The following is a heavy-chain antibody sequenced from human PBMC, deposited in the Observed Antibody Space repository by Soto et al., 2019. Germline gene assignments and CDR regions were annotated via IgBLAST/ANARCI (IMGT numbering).Heavy chain of an antibody. CDR2: ISNTDSTV. J-gene: IGHJ4*02. CDR3: ARGYCTGGSCYRASDY. V-gene: IGHV3-11*01. Sequence: QVQLVESGGGLVKPGGSLRLSCAASGFTFSDYYMNWLRQAPGKGLEWVSYISNTDSTVSYADSVKGRFTISRDNAKNSLYLQMNRLRAEDTAVYYCARGYCTGGSCYRASDYWGQGTLVIVSS. D-gene: IGHD2-15*01. CDR1: GFTFSDYY.